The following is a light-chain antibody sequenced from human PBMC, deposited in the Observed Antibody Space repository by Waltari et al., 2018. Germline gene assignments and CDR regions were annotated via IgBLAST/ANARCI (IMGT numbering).Light chain of an antibody. Sequence: QSALTQPASVSGSPGQSITIHCTGTSSGVGSYNLVSWYQQHPGKAPKLMIYEGSKRPSGVSNRFSGSKSGNTASLTISGLQAEDEADYYCCSYAGSSTFYVFGTGTKVTVL. CDR3: CSYAGSSTFYV. CDR2: EGS. V-gene: IGLV2-23*03. J-gene: IGLJ1*01. CDR1: SSGVGSYNL.